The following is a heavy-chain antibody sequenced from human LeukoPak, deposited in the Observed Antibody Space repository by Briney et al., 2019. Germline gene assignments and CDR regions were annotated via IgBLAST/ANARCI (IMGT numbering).Heavy chain of an antibody. D-gene: IGHD6-13*01. V-gene: IGHV3-66*01. CDR2: IYSGGST. Sequence: PGGSLRLSCAASGFTVSSNYMSWVRQAPGKGLEWVSVIYSGGSTYYADSVKGRFTISRDNSKNTLYPQMNSLRAEDTAVYYCARDLFRYSSSWNFDYWGQGTLVTVSS. CDR1: GFTVSSNY. CDR3: ARDLFRYSSSWNFDY. J-gene: IGHJ4*02.